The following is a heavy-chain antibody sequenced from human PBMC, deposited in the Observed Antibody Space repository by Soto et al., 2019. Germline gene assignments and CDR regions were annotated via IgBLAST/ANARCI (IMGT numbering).Heavy chain of an antibody. CDR3: ARDPGTMVRRVTTYYFDY. V-gene: IGHV3-23*01. D-gene: IGHD3-10*01. CDR2: ISGSGGTI. J-gene: IGHJ4*02. CDR1: GFTFSSYA. Sequence: GGSLRLSCAASGFTFSSYAMSWVRQAPGRGLEWVSAISGSGGTIYYADSVKGRFTISRDNSKNTLYLQMNSLRAEDTAVYYCARDPGTMVRRVTTYYFDYWGQGTLVTVSS.